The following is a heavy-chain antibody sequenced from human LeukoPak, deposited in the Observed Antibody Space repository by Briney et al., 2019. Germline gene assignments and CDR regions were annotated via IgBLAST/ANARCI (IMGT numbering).Heavy chain of an antibody. Sequence: GGSLRLSCSASGFTFTNYCMHWGRQAPGKGLEWVAVISYDGITNYYADSVKGRFTVSRDNSENTLYLQMNSLRPDDTAVYYCAKKAAPVSAIRAGFDYWGQGTLVTVSS. CDR3: AKKAAPVSAIRAGFDY. V-gene: IGHV3-30*18. D-gene: IGHD2-21*01. CDR1: GFTFTNYC. J-gene: IGHJ4*02. CDR2: ISYDGITN.